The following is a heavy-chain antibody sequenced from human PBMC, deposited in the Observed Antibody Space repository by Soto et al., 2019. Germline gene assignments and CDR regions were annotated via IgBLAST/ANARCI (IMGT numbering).Heavy chain of an antibody. CDR3: ARRNTSGYLRYFDS. V-gene: IGHV1-69*06. CDR2: TFPIFDRG. J-gene: IGHJ4*02. D-gene: IGHD3-22*01. CDR1: GGTFSSYP. Sequence: MHLVDSGAEVKKPGSSVKVSCKASGGTFSSYPITWVRQAPGQGLEWMGGTFPIFDRGNYAQKFQGRLTITTDKSTNTAYMELSSLRSEDTAVYYCARRNTSGYLRYFDSWGQGTLVTVSS.